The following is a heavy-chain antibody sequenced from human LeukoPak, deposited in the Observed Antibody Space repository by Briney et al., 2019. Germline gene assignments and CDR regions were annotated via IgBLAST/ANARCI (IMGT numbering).Heavy chain of an antibody. CDR2: IYYSGST. CDR1: GGSISSYY. J-gene: IGHJ4*02. V-gene: IGHV4-59*01. Sequence: PETLSLTCTVSGGSISSYYWSWIRQPPGKGLEWIGYIYYSGSTNYNPSLKSRVTISVDTSKNQFSLKLSSVTAADTAVYYCARDCLGSGYCYWGQGTLVTVSS. D-gene: IGHD3-22*01. CDR3: ARDCLGSGYCY.